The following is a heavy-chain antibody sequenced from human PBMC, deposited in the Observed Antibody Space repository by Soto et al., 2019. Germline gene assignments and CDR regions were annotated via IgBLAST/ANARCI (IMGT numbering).Heavy chain of an antibody. CDR1: GFTFSSYA. CDR3: ELSTNGGSPY. J-gene: IGHJ4*02. V-gene: IGHV3-23*01. CDR2: ISGSGGST. D-gene: IGHD2-8*01. Sequence: EVQLLESGGGLVQPGGSLRLSCAASGFTFSSYAMSWVRQAPGKGLEWVSSISGSGGSTYYADSVKGRFTISRDNSKNTLYLQMNSLRAEDTALYYCELSTNGGSPYWGQGTLVTVSS.